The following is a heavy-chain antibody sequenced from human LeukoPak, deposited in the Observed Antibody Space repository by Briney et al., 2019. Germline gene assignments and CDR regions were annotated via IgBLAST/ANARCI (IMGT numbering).Heavy chain of an antibody. CDR3: ARVNLRGSQYNWFDP. V-gene: IGHV1-69*08. J-gene: IGHJ5*02. CDR2: ITPIIDSS. CDR1: GGTLNTHI. Sequence: ASVKVSCKASGGTLNTHIFTWVRQGPGQGLEWMGKITPIIDSSKYAQKFQGRLTITADKSTGTVYMELSSLRSEDTAVYYCARVNLRGSQYNWFDPWGQGTLVTVSS. D-gene: IGHD1-26*01.